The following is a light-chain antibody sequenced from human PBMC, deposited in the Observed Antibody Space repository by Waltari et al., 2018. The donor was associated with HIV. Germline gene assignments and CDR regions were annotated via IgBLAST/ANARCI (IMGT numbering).Light chain of an antibody. J-gene: IGLJ2*01. CDR1: TSSMPINS. CDR2: SVN. CDR3: AAWDDSLKNVI. V-gene: IGLV1-44*01. Sequence: QSLLTQPPSVSGTPGQTVTISCSGVTSSMPINSINWYQHLPGVAPKLLIHSVNQRPSGVPDRFSASKSGTSASLAIGGLQSADEADYYCAAWDDSLKNVIIGGGTKLTVL.